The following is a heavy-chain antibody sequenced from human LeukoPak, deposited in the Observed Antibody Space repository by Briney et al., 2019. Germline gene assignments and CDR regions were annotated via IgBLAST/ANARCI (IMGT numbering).Heavy chain of an antibody. V-gene: IGHV1-18*04. Sequence: ASVKVSCTASGYTFTSYGISWVRQAPGQGLEWMGWISAYNGNTNYAQKLQGRVTMTTDTSTSTAYMELRSLRSDDTAVYYCARDLSIAAAGIGAYWGQGTLVTVSS. D-gene: IGHD6-13*01. CDR3: ARDLSIAAAGIGAY. J-gene: IGHJ4*02. CDR2: ISAYNGNT. CDR1: GYTFTSYG.